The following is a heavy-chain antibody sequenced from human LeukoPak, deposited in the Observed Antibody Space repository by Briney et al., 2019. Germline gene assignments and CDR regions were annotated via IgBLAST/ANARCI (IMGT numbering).Heavy chain of an antibody. D-gene: IGHD1-26*01. CDR3: ARDRASGSYFAAFDI. Sequence: GSSVKVSCKASGGTFSSYAISWVRQAPGQGLEWMGGIIPIFGTANYAQKFQGRVTITTDESTSTAYMELSSLRSEDTAVYYCARDRASGSYFAAFDIWGQGTMVTVSS. V-gene: IGHV1-69*05. CDR1: GGTFSSYA. J-gene: IGHJ3*02. CDR2: IIPIFGTA.